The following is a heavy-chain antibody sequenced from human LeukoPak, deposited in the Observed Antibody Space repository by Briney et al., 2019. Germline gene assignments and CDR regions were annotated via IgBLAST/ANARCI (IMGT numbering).Heavy chain of an antibody. V-gene: IGHV3-23*01. CDR1: GFTFSSYA. Sequence: GGSLRLSCAASGFTFSSYAMSWVRQAPGKGLEWVSAISGSGGSTYYADSVKGRFTISRDNGKNSLYLQMNSLRAEDTAVYYCARGRNAYTFDNWGQGTLVTVSS. CDR3: ARGRNAYTFDN. J-gene: IGHJ4*02. CDR2: ISGSGGST. D-gene: IGHD5-24*01.